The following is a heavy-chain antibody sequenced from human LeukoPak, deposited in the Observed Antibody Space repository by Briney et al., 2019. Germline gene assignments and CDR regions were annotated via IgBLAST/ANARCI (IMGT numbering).Heavy chain of an antibody. J-gene: IGHJ6*03. D-gene: IGHD3-3*01. CDR3: ARANQYYDFWSGYYSYYYYMDV. Sequence: GGSLRLSCAASGFTFSSYAMSWVRQAPGKGLEWVSAISGSGGSTYYADSVKGRFTISRDNSKNTLYLQMNSLRAEDTAVYYCARANQYYDFWSGYYSYYYYMDVWGKGTTVTVSS. CDR1: GFTFSSYA. V-gene: IGHV3-23*01. CDR2: ISGSGGST.